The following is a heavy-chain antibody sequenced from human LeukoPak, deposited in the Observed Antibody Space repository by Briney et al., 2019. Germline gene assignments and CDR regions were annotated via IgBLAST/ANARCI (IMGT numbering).Heavy chain of an antibody. CDR3: ARRDGDNDRGFDY. D-gene: IGHD4-23*01. V-gene: IGHV3-33*01. J-gene: IGHJ4*02. Sequence: PGTSLRLSCAASGFTFSGYGMHWVRLAPGKGLEWVAVIWYDGSKKYYADSVKGRFTISRDNSKNTLYLQMNSLRAEDTAVYYCARRDGDNDRGFDYWGQGTLVTVSS. CDR2: IWYDGSKK. CDR1: GFTFSGYG.